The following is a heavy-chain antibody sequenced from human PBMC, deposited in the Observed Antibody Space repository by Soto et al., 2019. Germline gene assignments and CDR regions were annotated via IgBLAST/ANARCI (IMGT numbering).Heavy chain of an antibody. Sequence: SETLSLTCAVYDGSFSGYYWIWIRQPLGKGLEWIGEIGHNGNANYNPSFTSRATISLDTSKNQFSLKLSSVTAADTALYYCARGGGYSYHLYGMDVWGQGTAVTVSS. D-gene: IGHD5-18*01. J-gene: IGHJ6*02. CDR3: ARGGGYSYHLYGMDV. CDR1: DGSFSGYY. V-gene: IGHV4-34*01. CDR2: IGHNGNA.